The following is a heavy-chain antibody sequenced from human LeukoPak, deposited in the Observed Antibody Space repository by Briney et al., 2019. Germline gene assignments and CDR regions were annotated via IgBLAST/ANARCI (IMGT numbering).Heavy chain of an antibody. J-gene: IGHJ4*02. CDR2: IYYSGST. CDR1: GGSISSSSYY. D-gene: IGHD3-10*01. CDR3: ARAAGDRGVNFDY. V-gene: IGHV4-61*05. Sequence: SETLSLTCTVSGGSISSSSYYWGWIRQPPGKGLEWIGYIYYSGSTNYNPSLKSRVTISVDTSKNQFSLKLSSVTAADTAVYYCARAAGDRGVNFDYWGQGTLVTVSS.